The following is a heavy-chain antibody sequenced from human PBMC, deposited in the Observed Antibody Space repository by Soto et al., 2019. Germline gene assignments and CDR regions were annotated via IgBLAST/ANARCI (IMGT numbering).Heavy chain of an antibody. CDR1: GFTFSGYA. V-gene: IGHV3-23*01. J-gene: IGHJ4*02. Sequence: GGSLRLSCAASGFTFSGYAMSWVRQAPGKGLEWVSAISGSGGSTYYADSVKGRFTISRDNSKNTLYLQMNSLRAEDTAVYYCAKFQADPYCSSTSCYARGFDYWGQGTLVTVSS. CDR2: ISGSGGST. D-gene: IGHD2-2*01. CDR3: AKFQADPYCSSTSCYARGFDY.